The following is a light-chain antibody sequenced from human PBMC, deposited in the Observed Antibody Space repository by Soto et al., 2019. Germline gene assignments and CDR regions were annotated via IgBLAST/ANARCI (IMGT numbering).Light chain of an antibody. V-gene: IGKV3-15*01. CDR2: GAS. CDR3: QQYFEWPSMT. CDR1: ETVATN. Sequence: VLTQSPATLSVSPGERATLSCWASETVATNLSWYQQKTGQAPRRLISGASTRAAGITDKFRISGSGAEFTPPIISLRYEDSAIYYCQQYFEWPSMTFGQGTKVEI. J-gene: IGKJ1*01.